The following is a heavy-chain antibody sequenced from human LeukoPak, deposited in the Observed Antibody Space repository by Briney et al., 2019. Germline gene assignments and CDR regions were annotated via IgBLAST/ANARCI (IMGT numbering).Heavy chain of an antibody. CDR3: ATRRGGPYPYYFDH. Sequence: PSETLSLTCAVYGDSFSGYYWSWIRQSPGTGLKWIGEVNDRGTANYDPNLKSRVTISVVTSSNQFSLRLTSVTAADTAIYFCATRRGGPYPYYFDHWDQGALVTVSS. D-gene: IGHD2-15*01. V-gene: IGHV4-34*01. CDR1: GDSFSGYY. J-gene: IGHJ4*02. CDR2: VNDRGTA.